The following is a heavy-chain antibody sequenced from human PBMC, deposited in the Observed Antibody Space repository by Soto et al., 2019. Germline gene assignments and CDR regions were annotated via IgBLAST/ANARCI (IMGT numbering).Heavy chain of an antibody. V-gene: IGHV1-46*01. D-gene: IGHD1-26*01. J-gene: IGHJ2*01. CDR2: INPGGGST. CDR1: GYTFTSYF. Sequence: ASVKVSCKASGYTFTSYFMHWVRQAPGQGLEWMGIINPGGGSTDYAQKFQGRVTMTRDTSTSTVYMDLSSLRSEDTAVYYCARGGSLYWYFDLWGRGTLVTVSS. CDR3: ARGGSLYWYFDL.